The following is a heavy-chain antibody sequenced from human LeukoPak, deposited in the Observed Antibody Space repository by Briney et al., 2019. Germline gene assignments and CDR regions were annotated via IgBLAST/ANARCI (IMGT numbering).Heavy chain of an antibody. CDR2: IDPSDSYT. Sequence: GESLKISCKGSGYSFTSYWITWVRQMPGKGLEWMGKIDPSDSYTNYSPSLQGHVTISADKSISTAYLKWSSLNASDTAMYYCARIPLDSSGYYYAGDGFDIWGQGTMVTVSS. J-gene: IGHJ3*02. CDR1: GYSFTSYW. CDR3: ARIPLDSSGYYYAGDGFDI. D-gene: IGHD3-22*01. V-gene: IGHV5-10-1*01.